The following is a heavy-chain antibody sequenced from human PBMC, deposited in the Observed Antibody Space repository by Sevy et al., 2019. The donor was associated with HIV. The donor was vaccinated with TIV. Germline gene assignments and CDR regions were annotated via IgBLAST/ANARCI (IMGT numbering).Heavy chain of an antibody. CDR3: TRQAIYCSGNTCYHPYYFDS. CDR1: GFILSGSA. Sequence: GGSLRLSCSASGFILSGSAIHWVRQASGKGLEWVGRIRSKAKGYATADAASVKGRFTISRDDSKNTAYLQMNSLKTEDTAVYYCTRQAIYCSGNTCYHPYYFDSWGQGTLVTVSS. D-gene: IGHD2-15*01. V-gene: IGHV3-73*01. J-gene: IGHJ4*02. CDR2: IRSKAKGYAT.